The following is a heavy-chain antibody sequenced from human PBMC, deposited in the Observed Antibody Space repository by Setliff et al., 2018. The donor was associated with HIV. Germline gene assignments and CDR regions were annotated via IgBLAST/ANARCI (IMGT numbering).Heavy chain of an antibody. CDR1: GFTFSTYW. CDR3: ARDPGSSSFDY. J-gene: IGHJ4*02. CDR2: INQDGSVT. V-gene: IGHV3-7*03. Sequence: GGSLRLSCVASGFTFSTYWMSWVRQTPGKGLEFVANINQDGSVTNYVDSVKGRFTISRDNARNLVYLQMSSLRAEDTAAYYCARDPGSSSFDYWGQGAPVTAPQ. D-gene: IGHD6-19*01.